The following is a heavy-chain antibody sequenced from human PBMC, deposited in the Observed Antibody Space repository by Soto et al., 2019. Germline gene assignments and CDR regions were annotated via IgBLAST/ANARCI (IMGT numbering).Heavy chain of an antibody. CDR3: ARPPPSSSWYGDAFDI. V-gene: IGHV4-39*01. D-gene: IGHD6-13*01. Sequence: SETLSLTCTVSGGSISSSSYYWGWIRQPPGKGLEWIGSIYYSGSTYYNPSLKSRVTISVDTSKNQFSLKLGSVTAADTAVYYCARPPPSSSWYGDAFDIWGQGTMVTVSS. CDR2: IYYSGST. J-gene: IGHJ3*02. CDR1: GGSISSSSYY.